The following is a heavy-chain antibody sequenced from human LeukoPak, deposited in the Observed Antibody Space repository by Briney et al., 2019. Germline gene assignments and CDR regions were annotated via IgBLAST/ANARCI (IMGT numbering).Heavy chain of an antibody. CDR1: GYTFTGYY. V-gene: IGHV1-2*02. CDR3: ARDRKLGSNSYYYYYMDV. CDR2: INPNSGGT. J-gene: IGHJ6*03. D-gene: IGHD4-11*01. Sequence: WASVKVSCKASGYTFTGYYMHWIRQAPGHGLEWMAWINPNSGGTNSAQKFQGRVTMTRDTSISTAYMELSRLRSDDTAVYYCARDRKLGSNSYYYYYMDVWGKGTTVTVSS.